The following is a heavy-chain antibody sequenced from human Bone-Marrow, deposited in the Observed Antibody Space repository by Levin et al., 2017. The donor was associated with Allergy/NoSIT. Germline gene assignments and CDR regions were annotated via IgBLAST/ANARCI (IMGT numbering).Heavy chain of an antibody. V-gene: IGHV3-9*01. CDR1: GFTFDDYT. CDR3: AKGFGGPFDY. Sequence: GGSLRLSCAASGFTFDDYTMHWVRQAPGKGLEWVSSISWNSGSIGYADSVKGRFTISRDNAKNSLYLQMNSLRTEDTAFYYCAKGFGGPFDYWGQGTLVTVSS. D-gene: IGHD3-10*01. CDR2: ISWNSGSI. J-gene: IGHJ4*02.